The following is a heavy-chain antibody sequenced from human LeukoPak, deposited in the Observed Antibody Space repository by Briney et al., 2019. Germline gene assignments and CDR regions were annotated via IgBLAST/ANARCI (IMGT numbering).Heavy chain of an antibody. CDR2: IKKDGSEK. CDR3: ARDQGYYLPDY. CDR1: GFTFSSYW. Sequence: GGSLRLSCAASGFTFSSYWMSWVRQAPGKGLEWVANIKKDGSEKYYVDSVKGRFTISRDNAKNSLYLQMNSLRAEDTAVYYCARDQGYYLPDYWGQGTLVTVSS. V-gene: IGHV3-7*01. D-gene: IGHD1-26*01. J-gene: IGHJ4*02.